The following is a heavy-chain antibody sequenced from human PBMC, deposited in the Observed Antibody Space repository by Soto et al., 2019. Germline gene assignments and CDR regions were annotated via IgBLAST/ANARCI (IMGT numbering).Heavy chain of an antibody. CDR1: GFTFSSYS. V-gene: IGHV3-48*02. CDR3: ARDSYYDSSGYYYEYFQH. J-gene: IGHJ1*01. Sequence: GSLRLSCAASGFTFSSYSMNWVRQAPGKGLEWVSYISSSSSTIYYADSVKGRFTISRDNAKNSLYLQMNSLRDEDTAVYYCARDSYYDSSGYYYEYFQHWGQGTLVTVSS. D-gene: IGHD3-22*01. CDR2: ISSSSSTI.